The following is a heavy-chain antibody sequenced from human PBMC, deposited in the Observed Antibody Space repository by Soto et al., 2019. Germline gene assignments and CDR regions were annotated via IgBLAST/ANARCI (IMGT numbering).Heavy chain of an antibody. D-gene: IGHD1-26*01. J-gene: IGHJ3*01. CDR2: IYYSGST. Sequence: SATLSLTFTVLGSPITSYYWSWIRQPPGKGLEWIGYIYYSGSTNYNPSLKSRVTISVDTSKNQFSLKLSSVTAADTAVYYCARQWGLYAFDFWGQGTMVT. CDR1: GSPITSYY. V-gene: IGHV4-59*08. CDR3: ARQWGLYAFDF.